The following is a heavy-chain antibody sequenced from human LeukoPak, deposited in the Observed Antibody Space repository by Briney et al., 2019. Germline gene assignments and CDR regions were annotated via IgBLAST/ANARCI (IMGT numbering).Heavy chain of an antibody. V-gene: IGHV4-59*08. CDR1: GGSISSYY. Sequence: SETLSLTCTVPGGSISSYYWSWIRQPPGKGLEWIGYIYYSGSTNHNPSLKSRVTISVDTSKNQFSLKLSSVTAADTAVYYCARGFSSPGRVGMIDYWGQGTLVTVSS. D-gene: IGHD3-22*01. J-gene: IGHJ4*02. CDR2: IYYSGST. CDR3: ARGFSSPGRVGMIDY.